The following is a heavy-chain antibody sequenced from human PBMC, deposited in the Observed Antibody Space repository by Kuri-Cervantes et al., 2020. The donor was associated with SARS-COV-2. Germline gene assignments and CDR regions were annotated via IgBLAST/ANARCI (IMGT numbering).Heavy chain of an antibody. CDR2: INHGGGT. CDR3: VRQTDYYDSRPDYQRHHWFDP. D-gene: IGHD3-22*01. CDR1: GGSFSGYY. Sequence: GSLRLSCAVYGGSFSGYYWSWIRQPPGKGLEWIGEINHGGGTNYNPSLMSRVTISVDTSKNQFSLKLRSVTAADTAVYYCVRQTDYYDSRPDYQRHHWFDPWGQGTLVTVSS. V-gene: IGHV4-34*01. J-gene: IGHJ5*02.